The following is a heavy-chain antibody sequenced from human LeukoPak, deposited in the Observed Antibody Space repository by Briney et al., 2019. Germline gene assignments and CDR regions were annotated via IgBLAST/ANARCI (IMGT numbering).Heavy chain of an antibody. CDR3: AKAVTAMVPYYFDY. J-gene: IGHJ4*02. Sequence: SCKASGFTFSSYAMSWVRQAPGKGLEWVSAISGSGGSTYYADSVKGRFTISRDNSKNTLYLQMNSLRAEDTAVYYCAKAVTAMVPYYFDYWGQGTLVTVSS. V-gene: IGHV3-23*01. D-gene: IGHD5-18*01. CDR2: ISGSGGST. CDR1: GFTFSSYA.